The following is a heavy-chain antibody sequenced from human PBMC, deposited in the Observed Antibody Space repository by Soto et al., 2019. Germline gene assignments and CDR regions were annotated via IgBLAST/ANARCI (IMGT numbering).Heavy chain of an antibody. J-gene: IGHJ5*02. CDR2: LSGYNGNT. CDR3: ARKSSTASWFDP. V-gene: IGHV1-18*01. CDR1: GYTFFNYG. D-gene: IGHD2-2*01. Sequence: QVQLVQSGAEVKKPGASVKVSCKASGYTFFNYGISWVRQAPGQGLEWMGWLSGYNGNTNYAQKLQARGTMTTDTSTRTAYMELRSLRSDDTALYYGARKSSTASWFDPWGQGALVTVSS.